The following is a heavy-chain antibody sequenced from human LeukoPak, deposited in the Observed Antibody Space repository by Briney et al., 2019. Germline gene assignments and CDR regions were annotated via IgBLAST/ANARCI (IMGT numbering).Heavy chain of an antibody. CDR3: ARDGDMLTDYYVHEYDY. CDR2: ISYNVRSE. J-gene: IGHJ4*02. D-gene: IGHD3-9*01. CDR1: AFTFSDYS. Sequence: GGSLRPSCVGSAFTFSDYSMHWVRQAPGKGLEWVTVISYNVRSEYYAESVKARFTISRDNSKNTLYLQMNSLRAEDTAVYFCARDGDMLTDYYVHEYDYWGQGTLVTVSS. V-gene: IGHV3-30*04.